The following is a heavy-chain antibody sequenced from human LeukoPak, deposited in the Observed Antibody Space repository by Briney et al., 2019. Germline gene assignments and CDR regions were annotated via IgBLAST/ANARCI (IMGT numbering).Heavy chain of an antibody. CDR3: ARVRGKLDYDILTGPNWFDP. Sequence: ASVKVSCQASGYTFTSYGISWVRPAPGQGLEWMGWISAYNGNTNYAQKLQGRVTMTTDTSTSTAYMELRSLRSDDTAVYYCARVRGKLDYDILTGPNWFDPWGQGTLVTVSS. J-gene: IGHJ5*02. D-gene: IGHD3-9*01. CDR2: ISAYNGNT. CDR1: GYTFTSYG. V-gene: IGHV1-18*04.